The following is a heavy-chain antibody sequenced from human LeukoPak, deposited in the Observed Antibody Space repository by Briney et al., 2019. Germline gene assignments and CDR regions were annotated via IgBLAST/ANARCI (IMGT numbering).Heavy chain of an antibody. CDR2: IYHSGST. Sequence: SETLSLTCTVSGGSISSYSWGWIRQPPGKGLEWIGSIYHSGSTYYNPSLKSRVTISVDTSKNQFSLKLSSVTAADTAVYYCATLLTLDAFDIWGQGTMVTVSS. V-gene: IGHV4-38-2*02. J-gene: IGHJ3*02. CDR1: GGSISSYS. CDR3: ATLLTLDAFDI.